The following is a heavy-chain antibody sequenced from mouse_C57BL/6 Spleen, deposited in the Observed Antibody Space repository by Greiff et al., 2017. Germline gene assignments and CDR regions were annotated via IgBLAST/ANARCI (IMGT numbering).Heavy chain of an antibody. CDR1: GFTFSDYG. CDR2: ISSGSSTI. V-gene: IGHV5-17*01. CDR3: ARRDYCAMDD. J-gene: IGHJ4*01. Sequence: EVNVVESGGGLVKPGGSLKLSCAASGFTFSDYGMHWVRPAPEQGLEWVAYISSGSSTIYYADTVKGRFTIARDNAKNTLFLQMTSLSSVNTAMYYLARRDYCAMDDWGKGTSVTVSS.